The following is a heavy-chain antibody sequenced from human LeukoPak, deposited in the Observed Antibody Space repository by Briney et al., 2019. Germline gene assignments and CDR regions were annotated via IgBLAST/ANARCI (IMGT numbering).Heavy chain of an antibody. CDR3: ARAPSEIGGYYPEYFRH. CDR2: IKSDGST. CDR1: GFTFSSYW. Sequence: PGGSLRLSCAASGFTFSSYWMHWVRHAPGKGLVWVSRIKSDGSTRYWDSVKGRFTISRDNAKNTLSLQMTSLRAEDTGVYYCARAPSEIGGYYPEYFRHWGQGTLVIVSS. V-gene: IGHV3-74*01. D-gene: IGHD3-22*01. J-gene: IGHJ1*01.